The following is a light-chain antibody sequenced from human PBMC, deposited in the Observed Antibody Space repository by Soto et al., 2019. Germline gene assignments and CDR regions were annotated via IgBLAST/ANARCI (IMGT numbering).Light chain of an antibody. CDR1: ALPKQY. V-gene: IGLV3-25*02. J-gene: IGLJ3*02. CDR2: KDS. CDR3: QSADGSGTFWV. Sequence: SYELTQPPSVSVSPGQTARITCSGDALPKQYAYWYQQKPGQAPVLVIYKDSERHSGIPERFSGSSSGTTVTLTISGVQAEDEADYYCQSADGSGTFWVFGGGTKLTVL.